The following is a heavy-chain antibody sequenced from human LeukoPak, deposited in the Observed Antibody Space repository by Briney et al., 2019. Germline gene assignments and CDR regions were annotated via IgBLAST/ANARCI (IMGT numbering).Heavy chain of an antibody. V-gene: IGHV4-4*02. J-gene: IGHJ5*02. CDR2: ISHSGST. CDR3: ARGWEPDGHWFDP. Sequence: SETLSLTCTVSGGFISSTNWWTWVRQPPGKGLEWIGEISHSGSTYYNPSLKSRVTISVDTSKNQFSLKLSSVTAADTAVYYCARGWEPDGHWFDPWGQGTLVTVSS. CDR1: GGFISSTNW. D-gene: IGHD1-26*01.